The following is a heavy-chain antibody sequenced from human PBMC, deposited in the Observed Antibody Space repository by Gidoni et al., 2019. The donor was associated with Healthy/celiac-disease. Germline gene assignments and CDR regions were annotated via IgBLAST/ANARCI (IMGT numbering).Heavy chain of an antibody. Sequence: QVQLVQSGAEVKQPGASVKVSCKVSGYPLTELSLHWGRQAPGKGLEWMGGLDPEDGETIYAQKCQGRVTMTEDTSTDTAYMELSSLRSEDTAVYYCATDRDCSSTSCYVGDAFDIWGQGTMVTVSS. CDR3: ATDRDCSSTSCYVGDAFDI. CDR2: LDPEDGET. V-gene: IGHV1-24*01. CDR1: GYPLTELS. D-gene: IGHD2-2*01. J-gene: IGHJ3*02.